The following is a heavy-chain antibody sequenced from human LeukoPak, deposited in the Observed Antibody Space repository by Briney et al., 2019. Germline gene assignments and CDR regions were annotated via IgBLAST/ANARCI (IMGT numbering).Heavy chain of an antibody. V-gene: IGHV3-23*01. CDR3: ARDGYSGYARPY. CDR1: GFTFSNYA. D-gene: IGHD5-12*01. Sequence: QPGGSLRLSCAASGFTFSNYAMSWVRQAPGKGLEWVSAISGNDGSTHYADPVKGRFTISRDNSKNTLYLQMNVLRPEDTAVYYCARDGYSGYARPYWGQGTLVTVSS. CDR2: ISGNDGST. J-gene: IGHJ4*02.